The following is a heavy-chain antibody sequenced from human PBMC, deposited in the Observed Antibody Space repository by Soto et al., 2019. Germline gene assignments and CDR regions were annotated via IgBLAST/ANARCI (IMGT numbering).Heavy chain of an antibody. CDR1: CGSIRKSNYF. J-gene: IGHJ4*02. Sequence: ETLCLTSTVACGSIRKSNYFWGWNRQAPGKGLEWIASILYTGTTSYNSSLKSRVAISVDTSKNQFSLKLNSVTAADTAVYYCARLGWGNGDSDYWGQGTLVTVSS. CDR2: ILYTGTT. CDR3: ARLGWGNGDSDY. D-gene: IGHD2-21*01. V-gene: IGHV4-39*01.